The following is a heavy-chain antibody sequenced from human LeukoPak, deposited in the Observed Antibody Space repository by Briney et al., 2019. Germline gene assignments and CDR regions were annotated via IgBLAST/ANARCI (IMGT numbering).Heavy chain of an antibody. J-gene: IGHJ4*02. V-gene: IGHV4-31*03. CDR2: IYYSGST. CDR1: GGSISSGGYY. CDR3: ATYYYDSNGYYSNY. Sequence: SETLSLTCTVSGGSISSGGYYWSWIRQHPGKGLEWIGYIYYSGSTYYNPSLKSRLAISVDASKNQFSLNLSSVTAADTAVYYCATYYYDSNGYYSNYWGQGTLVTVSS. D-gene: IGHD3-22*01.